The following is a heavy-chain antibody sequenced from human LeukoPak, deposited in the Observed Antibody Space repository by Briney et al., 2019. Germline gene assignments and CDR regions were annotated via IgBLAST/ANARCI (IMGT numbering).Heavy chain of an antibody. D-gene: IGHD1-26*01. J-gene: IGHJ4*02. V-gene: IGHV3-21*01. CDR1: GFTFSSYS. CDR2: ISSSSSYI. Sequence: PGGSLRLSCAASGFTFSSYSMNWVRQAPGKGLEWVPSISSSSSYIYYADSVKGRFTISRDNAKNSLYLQMNSLRAEDTAVYYCARDGGESGSYFLVGHSPPRRPFDYWGQGTLVTVSS. CDR3: ARDGGESGSYFLVGHSPPRRPFDY.